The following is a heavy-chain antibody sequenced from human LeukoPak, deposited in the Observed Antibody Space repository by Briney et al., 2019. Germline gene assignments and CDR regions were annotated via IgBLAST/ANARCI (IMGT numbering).Heavy chain of an antibody. D-gene: IGHD3-16*01. CDR1: GFTFTNYA. J-gene: IGHJ4*02. V-gene: IGHV3-23*01. CDR3: AKLPTSAGDYVYMDY. Sequence: GGSLRLSCAASGFTFTNYAMTWVRQAPGKGLEWVSAISRSGDYTYYADSVRGRFTISRDNSKNTLYLQLSSLRAEDTAVYYCAKLPTSAGDYVYMDYWGQGTLVSVSS. CDR2: ISRSGDYT.